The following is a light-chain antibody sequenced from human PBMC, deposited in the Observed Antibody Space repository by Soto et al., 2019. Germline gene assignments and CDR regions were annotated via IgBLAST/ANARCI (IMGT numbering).Light chain of an antibody. V-gene: IGKV1-9*01. CDR1: QGIISY. Sequence: DIQLTQSPSFLSASVGDRVTITCRASQGIISYLAWYQQKPGKAPKLLIYAASTLQSGVPSRFXGSGSGTQFTLTISSLQPEDFATYYCQHLNSYPALTFGGGTKVEIK. CDR3: QHLNSYPALT. CDR2: AAS. J-gene: IGKJ4*01.